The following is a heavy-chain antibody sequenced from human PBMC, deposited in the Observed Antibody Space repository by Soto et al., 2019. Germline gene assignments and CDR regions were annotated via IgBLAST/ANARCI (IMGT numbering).Heavy chain of an antibody. Sequence: SVKVSCKASGGTFSSYAISWVRQAPGQGLEWMGGIIPIFGTASYAQKFQGRVTITADKSTSTAYMELSSLRSEDTAVYYCARAPRTYDSSGYYYFTWFDPWGQGTLVTV. V-gene: IGHV1-69*06. D-gene: IGHD3-22*01. J-gene: IGHJ5*02. CDR3: ARAPRTYDSSGYYYFTWFDP. CDR1: GGTFSSYA. CDR2: IIPIFGTA.